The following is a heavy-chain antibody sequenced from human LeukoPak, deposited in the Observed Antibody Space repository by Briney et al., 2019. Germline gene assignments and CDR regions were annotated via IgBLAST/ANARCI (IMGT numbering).Heavy chain of an antibody. J-gene: IGHJ4*02. CDR2: INHSGST. D-gene: IGHD5-18*01. V-gene: IGHV4-34*01. CDR3: ARDVDTTSY. Sequence: KPSETLSLTCAVYGVSFSGYYWNWIRQPPGKGLEWIGEINHSGSTNYNPSLKSLVTISVDTSKNQFSLNLSSVTAADTAVYYCARDVDTTSYWGQGTLVTVSA. CDR1: GVSFSGYY.